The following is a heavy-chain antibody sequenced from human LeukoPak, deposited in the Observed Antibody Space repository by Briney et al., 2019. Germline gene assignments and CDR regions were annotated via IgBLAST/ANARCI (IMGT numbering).Heavy chain of an antibody. CDR1: RYTFTSYA. V-gene: IGHV7-4-1*02. Sequence: ASVKVSCKASRYTFTSYAMNWVRQAPGQGLEWMGWINTNTGNPTYAQGFTGRFVFSLDTSVSTAYLQISSLKAEDTAVYYCARVRSGWPHDAFDIWGQGTMVTVSS. J-gene: IGHJ3*02. CDR2: INTNTGNP. D-gene: IGHD6-19*01. CDR3: ARVRSGWPHDAFDI.